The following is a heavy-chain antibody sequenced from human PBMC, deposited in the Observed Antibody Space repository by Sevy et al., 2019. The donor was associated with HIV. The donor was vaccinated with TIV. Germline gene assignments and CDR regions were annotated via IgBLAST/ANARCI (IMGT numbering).Heavy chain of an antibody. CDR2: IKSNIDGVAI. J-gene: IGHJ5*02. CDR1: EFIFNDAW. Sequence: GGSLRLSCVASEFIFNDAWMHWVRQAPGKGLEWVGRIKSNIDGVAIDYAAPVKGRFTISRDDSKNTVFLQMNSLKSEDTAVYFCTTKGRDCSGNGCQISWGQGTQVTVSS. CDR3: TTKGRDCSGNGCQIS. V-gene: IGHV3-15*01. D-gene: IGHD2-15*01.